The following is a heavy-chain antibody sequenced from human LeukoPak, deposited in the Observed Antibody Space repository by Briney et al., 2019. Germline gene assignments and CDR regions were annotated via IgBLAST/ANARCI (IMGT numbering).Heavy chain of an antibody. V-gene: IGHV3-48*04. J-gene: IGHJ1*01. D-gene: IGHD3-22*01. Sequence: GGSLRLSCAASGFTFSSYSMNWVRQAPGKGLEWVSYISSSSSTIYYADSVKGRFTISRDNAKNSPYLQMNSLRAEDTAVYYCARVYYDSSGYYYVAEYFQHWGQGTLVTVSS. CDR1: GFTFSSYS. CDR3: ARVYYDSSGYYYVAEYFQH. CDR2: ISSSSSTI.